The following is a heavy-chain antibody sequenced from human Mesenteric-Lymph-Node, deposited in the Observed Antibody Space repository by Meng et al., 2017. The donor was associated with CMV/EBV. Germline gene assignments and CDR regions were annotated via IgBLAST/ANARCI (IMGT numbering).Heavy chain of an antibody. CDR1: GFSLSGYS. Sequence: GESLKISCVASGFSLSGYSMTWVRQAPGKGLEWLSYISGSSNTIFYADSVKGRFTVSRDDAKNSLYLQMNSLRVEDTAIYYCARDHKRGDYDSSGSDYWGQGTLVTVSS. D-gene: IGHD3-22*01. CDR2: ISGSSNTI. J-gene: IGHJ4*02. V-gene: IGHV3-48*04. CDR3: ARDHKRGDYDSSGSDY.